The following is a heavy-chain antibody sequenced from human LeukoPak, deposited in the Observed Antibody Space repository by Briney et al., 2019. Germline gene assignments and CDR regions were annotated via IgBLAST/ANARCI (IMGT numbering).Heavy chain of an antibody. Sequence: QPGGFLRLSCAASGFTVSSNYMSWVRQAPGKGLGWVSVISSGGSPYYADSVKDRFTISRDNSKNTLHLQMNSLRAEDTAVYYCAGGLGDNDNWGQGTLVTVSS. CDR1: GFTVSSNY. D-gene: IGHD2-21*01. CDR3: AGGLGDNDN. J-gene: IGHJ4*02. CDR2: ISSGGSP. V-gene: IGHV3-66*01.